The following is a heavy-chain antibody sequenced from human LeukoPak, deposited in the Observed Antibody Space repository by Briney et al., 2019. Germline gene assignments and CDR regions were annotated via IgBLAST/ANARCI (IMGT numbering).Heavy chain of an antibody. CDR2: IYTSGST. Sequence: SETLSLTCTVSGGSISSYYWSWIRQPAGKGLEWIGRIYTSGSTNYNPSLKSRVTMSVDTSKNQFSLKLSSVTAADTAVYYCAREYSSSWYDWFDPWGQGTLVTVSS. V-gene: IGHV4-4*07. D-gene: IGHD6-13*01. J-gene: IGHJ5*02. CDR1: GGSISSYY. CDR3: AREYSSSWYDWFDP.